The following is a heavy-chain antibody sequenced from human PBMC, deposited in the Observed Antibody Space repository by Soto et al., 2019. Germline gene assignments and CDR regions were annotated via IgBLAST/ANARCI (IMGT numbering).Heavy chain of an antibody. D-gene: IGHD3-9*01. CDR1: GGSISSSRYY. Sequence: PSETLSLTCSVSGGSISSSRYYWGWIRQPPGKGLQWIGTIYYSESTYYSPSLKSRVTISVDTSKNQFSLKLSSVTAADTAIYYCSVGAGYLTNYYYYYGMDVWGQGTTVTVSS. CDR3: SVGAGYLTNYYYYYGMDV. CDR2: IYYSEST. J-gene: IGHJ6*02. V-gene: IGHV4-39*01.